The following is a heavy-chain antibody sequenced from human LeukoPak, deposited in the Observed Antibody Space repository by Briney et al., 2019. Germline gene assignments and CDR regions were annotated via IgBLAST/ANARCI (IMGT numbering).Heavy chain of an antibody. J-gene: IGHJ4*02. D-gene: IGHD1-1*01. CDR2: ISASGGST. CDR1: GFTFSSSA. V-gene: IGHV3-23*01. Sequence: GGSLRLSCAASGFTFSSSAMSWVRQVPGKGLEWVSGISASGGSTSCADSVRGRFTISRDNSKNTPYLQMNSLRAEDTAVYYCANGNWNGNDYWGQGTLVTVSS. CDR3: ANGNWNGNDY.